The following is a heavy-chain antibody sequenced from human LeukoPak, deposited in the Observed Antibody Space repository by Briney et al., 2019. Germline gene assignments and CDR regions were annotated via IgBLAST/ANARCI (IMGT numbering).Heavy chain of an antibody. D-gene: IGHD3-10*01. J-gene: IGHJ5*02. Sequence: SETLSLTCAVYGGSFSSYYWSWIRQPGGKGLEWIGRIYTSGSTNYNPSLKSRVTMSVDTSKNQFSLKLSSVTAADTAVYYCARVPVTIAFGWFDPWGQGTLVTVSS. CDR2: IYTSGST. CDR3: ARVPVTIAFGWFDP. V-gene: IGHV4-59*10. CDR1: GGSFSSYY.